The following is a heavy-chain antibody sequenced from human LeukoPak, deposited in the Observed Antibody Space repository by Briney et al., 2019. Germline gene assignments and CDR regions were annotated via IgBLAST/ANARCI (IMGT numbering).Heavy chain of an antibody. D-gene: IGHD2-2*01. V-gene: IGHV1-8*01. J-gene: IGHJ5*02. CDR2: MNPNSGNT. CDR3: ARASSNLNWFDP. Sequence: ASVKVSCKASGYTFTSYDINWVRQATGQGLEWMGWMNPNSGNTGYVQKFQGRVTMTRNTSISTAYMELSSLRSEDTAVYYCARASSNLNWFDPWGQGTLVTVSS. CDR1: GYTFTSYD.